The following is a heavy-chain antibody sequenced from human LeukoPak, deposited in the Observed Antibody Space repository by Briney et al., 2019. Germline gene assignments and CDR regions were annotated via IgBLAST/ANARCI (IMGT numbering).Heavy chain of an antibody. J-gene: IGHJ4*02. CDR2: IYTSGST. CDR1: GGSISSYY. V-gene: IGHV4-4*07. CDR3: AAQLRLFSLGY. D-gene: IGHD2-2*01. Sequence: PSETLSLTCTVSGGSISSYYWSWIRQPAGKGLEWIGRIYTSGSTNYNPSLKSRVTMSVDTSKNQFSPKLSSVTAADTAVYYCAAQLRLFSLGYWGQGTLVTVSS.